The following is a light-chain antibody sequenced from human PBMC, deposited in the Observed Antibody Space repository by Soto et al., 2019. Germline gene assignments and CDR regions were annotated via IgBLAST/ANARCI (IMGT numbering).Light chain of an antibody. CDR3: QHLINSPIT. Sequence: VMTQCPARLSVSPGERTTLSSRAGQSSSSNSAWYQQKPGQAPRLLMFRTSTRATDVPARFSGSGSGTEFNITISSLQPEDFATYYCQHLINSPITFGQGTRLEIK. CDR2: RTS. CDR1: QSSSSN. J-gene: IGKJ5*01. V-gene: IGKV3-15*01.